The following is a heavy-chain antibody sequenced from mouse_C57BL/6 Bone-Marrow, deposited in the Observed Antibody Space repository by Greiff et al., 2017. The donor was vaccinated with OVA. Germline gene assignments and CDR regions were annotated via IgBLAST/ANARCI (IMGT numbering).Heavy chain of an antibody. J-gene: IGHJ4*01. D-gene: IGHD1-1*01. CDR1: GFSFNTYA. CDR3: VRHYYGSSNYYAMDY. Sequence: EVQRVESGGGLVQPKGSLKLSCAASGFSFNTYAMNWVRQAPGKGLEWVARIRSKSNNYATYYADSVKDRFTISRDDSESMLYLQMNNLKTEDTAMYYCVRHYYGSSNYYAMDYWGQGTSVTVSS. CDR2: IRSKSNNYAT. V-gene: IGHV10-1*01.